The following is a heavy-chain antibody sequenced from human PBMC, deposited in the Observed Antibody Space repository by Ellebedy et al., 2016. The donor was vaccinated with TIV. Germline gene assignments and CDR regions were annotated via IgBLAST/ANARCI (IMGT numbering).Heavy chain of an antibody. D-gene: IGHD4-17*01. J-gene: IGHJ6*02. V-gene: IGHV3-30*02. CDR3: VKGAYPVPTVMAV. CDR1: GFSASG. Sequence: PGGSLRLSCAASGFSASGMHWVRQAPGKGLEWVAFIRSDKSAIYYADSARGRFTISRDDSKKTLYLQMNSLGVEDTAVYYCVKGAYPVPTVMAVWGQGTTVTVSS. CDR2: IRSDKSAI.